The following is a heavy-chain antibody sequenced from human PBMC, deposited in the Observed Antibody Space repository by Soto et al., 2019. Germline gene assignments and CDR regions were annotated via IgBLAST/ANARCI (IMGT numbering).Heavy chain of an antibody. J-gene: IGHJ6*03. CDR3: ARVGYSYGPYYYYMDV. CDR1: GGSISSYY. D-gene: IGHD5-18*01. CDR2: IYYSGST. Sequence: QVQLQESGPGLVKPSETLSLTCTVSGGSISSYYWSWIRRPPGKGLEWIGYIYYSGSTHYNPSLTSRVTISVATSKHQFSLKLSSVTAADTAVYYCARVGYSYGPYYYYMDVWGKGTTVTVSS. V-gene: IGHV4-59*01.